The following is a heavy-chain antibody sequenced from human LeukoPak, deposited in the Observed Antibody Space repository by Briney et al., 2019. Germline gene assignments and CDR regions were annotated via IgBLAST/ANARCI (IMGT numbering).Heavy chain of an antibody. D-gene: IGHD5-18*01. CDR2: IYPGDSDT. J-gene: IGHJ4*02. Sequence: GESLKISCKGSGYSFTNYWIGWVRQMPGEGLEWMGIIYPGDSDTRYSPSFQGQVTFSADKSISTAYLQWSSLKASDTAMYYCARLGDNTAFDYWGQGTLVPVSS. CDR3: ARLGDNTAFDY. V-gene: IGHV5-51*01. CDR1: GYSFTNYW.